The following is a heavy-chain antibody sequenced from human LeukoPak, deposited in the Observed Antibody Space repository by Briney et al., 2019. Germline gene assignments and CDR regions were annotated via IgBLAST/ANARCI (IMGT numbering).Heavy chain of an antibody. V-gene: IGHV1-69*04. J-gene: IGHJ4*02. D-gene: IGHD2-21*02. CDR2: ITPILGIA. Sequence: SVKVSCKASGGTFSSYAISWVRQAPGQGLEWMGRITPILGIANYAQKFQGRVTITADKSTSTAYMELSSLRSEDTAVYYCARGEVVVTAIHPPFDYWGQGTLVTVSS. CDR1: GGTFSSYA. CDR3: ARGEVVVTAIHPPFDY.